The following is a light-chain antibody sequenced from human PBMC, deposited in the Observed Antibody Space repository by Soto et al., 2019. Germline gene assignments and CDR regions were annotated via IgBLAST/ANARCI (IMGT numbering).Light chain of an antibody. CDR1: QSVSSN. J-gene: IGKJ5*01. Sequence: PATLSVSPGERASLSCRASQSVSSNLAWYQQKPGQAPRLLIYGASNRATGIPARFSGSGSGTDFTLTISSLEPEDFAVYYCQQRSNWPITFGQGTRLEIK. CDR3: QQRSNWPIT. CDR2: GAS. V-gene: IGKV3-11*01.